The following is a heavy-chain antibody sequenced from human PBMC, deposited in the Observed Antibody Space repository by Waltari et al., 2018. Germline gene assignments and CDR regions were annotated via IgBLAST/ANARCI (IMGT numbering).Heavy chain of an antibody. Sequence: EVQLVESGGGLVQPGGSLRLSCVASGFLFSSYEMNWVRQAPGKGLEWVSYISSSSSTIYYADSVKGRFTISRDNARDSLYLQMNSLRVEDTALYYCARDKAAGGPWGQGTLVTVSS. J-gene: IGHJ5*02. CDR1: GFLFSSYE. CDR2: ISSSSSTI. V-gene: IGHV3-48*03. D-gene: IGHD6-13*01. CDR3: ARDKAAGGP.